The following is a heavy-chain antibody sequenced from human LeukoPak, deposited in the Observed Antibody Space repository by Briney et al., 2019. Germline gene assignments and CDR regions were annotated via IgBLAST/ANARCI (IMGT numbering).Heavy chain of an antibody. CDR2: IYPSDSDT. Sequence: GESLKISCKGPGYSFTSYWIGWVRQMPGKGLEWMAIIYPSDSDTRYSPSFRGQVTISADTSISTAYLQWSSLKASDTAMYYCARHGLAGGVHAVDYWGQGTLVTVSS. CDR1: GYSFTSYW. D-gene: IGHD2-2*01. V-gene: IGHV5-51*01. J-gene: IGHJ4*02. CDR3: ARHGLAGGVHAVDY.